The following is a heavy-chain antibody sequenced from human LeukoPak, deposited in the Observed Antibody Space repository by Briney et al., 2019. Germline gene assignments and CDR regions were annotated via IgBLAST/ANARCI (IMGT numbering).Heavy chain of an antibody. CDR1: GGSISSSSYY. D-gene: IGHD2-2*02. Sequence: SETLSLTCTVSGGSISSSSYYWGWIRQPPEKGLEWIGSIYYSGSTYYNPSLKSRVTISVDTSKNQFSLKLSSVTAADTAVYYCARAGYCSSTSCYIAFDIWGQGTMVTVSS. CDR3: ARAGYCSSTSCYIAFDI. J-gene: IGHJ3*02. CDR2: IYYSGST. V-gene: IGHV4-39*01.